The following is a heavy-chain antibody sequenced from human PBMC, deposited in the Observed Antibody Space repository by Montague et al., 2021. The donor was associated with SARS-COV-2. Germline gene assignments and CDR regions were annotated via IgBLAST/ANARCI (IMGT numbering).Heavy chain of an antibody. V-gene: IGHV3-7*01. D-gene: IGHD3-10*01. CDR2: IKPDGSGQ. Sequence: SLRLSCAASGFTFSNYWMNWASQAPGKGLEWVASIKPDGSGQNYVDSVKGRFTISRDNAKKSLYLQMNSLRVDDTAVYYCARSLFSSGSFWGQGTLVTVSS. J-gene: IGHJ4*02. CDR1: GFTFSNYW. CDR3: ARSLFSSGSF.